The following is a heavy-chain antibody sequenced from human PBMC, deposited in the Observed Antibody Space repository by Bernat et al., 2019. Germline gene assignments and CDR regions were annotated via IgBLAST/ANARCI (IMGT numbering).Heavy chain of an antibody. J-gene: IGHJ4*02. CDR2: IWYDGSNK. V-gene: IGHV3-33*01. CDR3: ARDFLKGKTLDY. CDR1: GFTFSTYG. D-gene: IGHD3-10*01. Sequence: QVQLVESGGGVVQPGRSLRLSCAASGFTFSTYGMHWVRQAPGKGQEWVAVIWYDGSNKYYADSVKGRFTISRDNSKNTLYLQMNSLRAEDTAVYYCARDFLKGKTLDYWGQGTLVTVSS.